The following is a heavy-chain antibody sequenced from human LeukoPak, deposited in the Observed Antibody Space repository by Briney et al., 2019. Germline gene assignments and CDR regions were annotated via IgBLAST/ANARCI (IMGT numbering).Heavy chain of an antibody. V-gene: IGHV5-51*01. CDR3: ARASYDFWSGYYTPFDY. CDR1: GYSFTSYW. J-gene: IGHJ4*02. CDR2: IYPGDSDT. Sequence: GESLKISCKGSGYSFTSYWIGWVRQMPGKGLEWMGIIYPGDSDTRYSPSFQGQVTISADKSISTAYQQWSSLKASDTAMYYCARASYDFWSGYYTPFDYWGQGTLVTVSS. D-gene: IGHD3-3*01.